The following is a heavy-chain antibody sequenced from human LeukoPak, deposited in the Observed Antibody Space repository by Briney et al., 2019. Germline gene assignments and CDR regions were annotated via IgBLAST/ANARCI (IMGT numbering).Heavy chain of an antibody. J-gene: IGHJ5*02. D-gene: IGHD3-22*01. CDR2: INPNSGGT. CDR3: ARLYYYDSSGYYSNWFDP. V-gene: IGHV1-2*02. Sequence: GASVKVSCTASGYTFTGYYMHWVRQAPGQGLEWMGWINPNSGGTNYAQKFQGRVTMTRDTSISTAYMELSRLRSDDTAVYYCARLYYYDSSGYYSNWFDPWGQGTLVTVSS. CDR1: GYTFTGYY.